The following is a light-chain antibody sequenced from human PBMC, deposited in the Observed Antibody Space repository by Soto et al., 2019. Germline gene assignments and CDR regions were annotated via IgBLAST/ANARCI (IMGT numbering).Light chain of an antibody. J-gene: IGLJ3*02. CDR2: EVS. CDR3: SSYTSSSTTFLV. CDR1: SSDVGGYNY. Sequence: QSALTQPASVSGSPGQSITISCTGTSSDVGGYNYVSWYQQHPGKAPKLMIYEVSNRPSGVSNRFSGSKSGNTASLTISGLQAEDEADYYCSSYTSSSTTFLVFGGGTKLTVL. V-gene: IGLV2-14*01.